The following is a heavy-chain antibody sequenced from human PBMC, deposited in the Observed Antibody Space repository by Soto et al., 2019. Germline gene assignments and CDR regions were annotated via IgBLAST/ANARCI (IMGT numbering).Heavy chain of an antibody. D-gene: IGHD6-13*01. CDR2: ISGSGGST. J-gene: IGHJ4*02. CDR3: AYSSSWYYFDY. V-gene: IGHV3-23*01. CDR1: GFTFSSYA. Sequence: PGGSLRLSCAASGFTFSSYAMSWVRQAPGKGLEWVSVISGSGGSTYYADSVKGRFTISRDNSKNTLFLQMNSLRAEDTALYYCAYSSSWYYFDYWGQGTLVTVSS.